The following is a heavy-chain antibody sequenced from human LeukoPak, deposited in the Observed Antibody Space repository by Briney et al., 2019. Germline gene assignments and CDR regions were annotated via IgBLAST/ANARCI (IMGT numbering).Heavy chain of an antibody. CDR2: IYSGGST. Sequence: GGSLRLSCAASGFTFSSYSMSWVRQAPGKGLEWVSVIYSGGSTYYADSVKGRFTISRDNSKNTLYLQMNSLRAEDTAVYYCAELGITMIGGVWGQGTLVTVSS. V-gene: IGHV3-66*01. D-gene: IGHD3-10*02. CDR3: AELGITMIGGV. J-gene: IGHJ4*02. CDR1: GFTFSSYS.